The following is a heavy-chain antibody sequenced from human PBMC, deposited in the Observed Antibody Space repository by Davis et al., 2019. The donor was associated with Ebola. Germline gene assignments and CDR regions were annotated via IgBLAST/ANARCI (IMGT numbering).Heavy chain of an antibody. CDR1: GFTFSSYS. J-gene: IGHJ6*02. CDR2: ISSSSSYI. Sequence: GESLKISCAASGFTFSSYSMNWVRQAPGKGLEWVSYISSSSSYIYYADSVKGRFTISRDNAKNSLYLQMNSLRAEDTAVYYCARVPLYYYGMDVWGQGTTVTVSS. CDR3: ARVPLYYYGMDV. V-gene: IGHV3-21*05.